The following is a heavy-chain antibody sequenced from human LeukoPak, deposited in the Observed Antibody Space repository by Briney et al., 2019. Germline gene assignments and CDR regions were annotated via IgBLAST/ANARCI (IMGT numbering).Heavy chain of an antibody. CDR2: IRSQIYGGTP. Sequence: GGSLRLSCTGSGSTFGDYAMTWVRQAPGKGLEWVGSIRSQIYGGTPEYAASVKGRFTISRDDSEGVAYLQMNSLKTEDTAVYYCTRDQTPYYWGQGTLVTVSS. J-gene: IGHJ4*02. CDR1: GSTFGDYA. V-gene: IGHV3-49*04. CDR3: TRDQTPYY.